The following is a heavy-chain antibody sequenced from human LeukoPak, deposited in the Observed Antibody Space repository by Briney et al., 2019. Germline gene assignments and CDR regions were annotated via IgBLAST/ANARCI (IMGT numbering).Heavy chain of an antibody. CDR3: ASVHMTTVAN. CDR1: GGSISNSSSY. V-gene: IGHV4-39*07. D-gene: IGHD4-17*01. Sequence: PSETLSLTCTVSGGSISNSSSYWGWIRQPPGKGLEWIGSIYYSGSTYYNPSLKSRVTISVDTSKNQFSLKLSSVTAADTAVYYCASVHMTTVANWGQGTLVTVSS. CDR2: IYYSGST. J-gene: IGHJ4*02.